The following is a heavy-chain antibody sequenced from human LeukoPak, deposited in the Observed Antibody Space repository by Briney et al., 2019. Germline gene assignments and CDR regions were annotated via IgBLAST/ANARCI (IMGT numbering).Heavy chain of an antibody. CDR3: ARHGSTSGFDY. Sequence: GGSLRLSCAASGFTFSSYAMHWVRQAPGKGLEWVAVISYDGSNKYYADSVKGRFTISRDNSKNTLYLQMNGLRAEDTAVYYCARHGSTSGFDYWGQGTLVTVSS. J-gene: IGHJ4*02. CDR2: ISYDGSNK. CDR1: GFTFSSYA. D-gene: IGHD5/OR15-5a*01. V-gene: IGHV3-30*04.